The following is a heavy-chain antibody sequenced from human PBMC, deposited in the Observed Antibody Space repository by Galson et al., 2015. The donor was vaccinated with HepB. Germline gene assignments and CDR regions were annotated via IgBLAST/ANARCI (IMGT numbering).Heavy chain of an antibody. CDR1: GGTFSSYA. CDR2: IIPIFGTA. Sequence: SCKASGGTFSSYAISWVRQAPGQGLEWMGGIIPIFGTANYAQKFQGRVTITADESTSTAYMELSSLRSEDTAVYYCARGRDIVVVPAAMPGWFDPWGQGTLVTVSS. J-gene: IGHJ5*02. D-gene: IGHD2-2*01. V-gene: IGHV1-69*01. CDR3: ARGRDIVVVPAAMPGWFDP.